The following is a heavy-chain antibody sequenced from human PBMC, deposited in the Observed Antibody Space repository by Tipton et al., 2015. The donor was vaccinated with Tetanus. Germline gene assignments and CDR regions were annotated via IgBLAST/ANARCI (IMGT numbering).Heavy chain of an antibody. V-gene: IGHV4-39*02. CDR2: VYYSGST. Sequence: TLSLTCTVSSASISSSDFSWGWIRQPPGGGLEWIGTVYYSGSTYYNPSLKSRVAISVDTSKNPFSLGLSSVTAADTAVYYCARLSIASTGTYGLTFYYGMDVWGPGTTVTVSS. D-gene: IGHD6-13*01. CDR3: ARLSIASTGTYGLTFYYGMDV. CDR1: SASISSSDFS. J-gene: IGHJ6*02.